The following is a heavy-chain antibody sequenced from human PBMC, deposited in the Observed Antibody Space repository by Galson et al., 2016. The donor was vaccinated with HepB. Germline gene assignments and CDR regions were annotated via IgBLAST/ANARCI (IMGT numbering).Heavy chain of an antibody. CDR3: AKERRRYYHEH. D-gene: IGHD3-10*01. CDR1: GFSFSNFA. CDR2: TAYDGRYK. J-gene: IGHJ4*02. Sequence: SLRLSCAASGFSFSNFAMHWVRQAPGRGLEWVSITAYDGRYKYYSGSVKGRFTISRDDSRNTLYLQMNSLRTKDTGVYFCAKERRRYYHEHWGQGTLVTVSS. V-gene: IGHV3-30*18.